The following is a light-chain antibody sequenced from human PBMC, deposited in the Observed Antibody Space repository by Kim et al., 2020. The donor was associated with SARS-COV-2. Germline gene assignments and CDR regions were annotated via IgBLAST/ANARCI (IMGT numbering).Light chain of an antibody. Sequence: APGTRATLSLRAIHSVSADLAWFQQRPGQAPRLRIYDETNRATGVPARFSGIGSGTSFALTISSLEPEDSAVYYCVQRSNWPMYTFGQGTKLEI. J-gene: IGKJ2*01. CDR2: DET. CDR1: HSVSAD. V-gene: IGKV3-11*01. CDR3: VQRSNWPMYT.